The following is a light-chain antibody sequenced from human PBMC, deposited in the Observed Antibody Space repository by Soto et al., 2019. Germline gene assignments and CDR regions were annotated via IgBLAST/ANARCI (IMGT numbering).Light chain of an antibody. Sequence: DIQMTQSPSSLSASVGDSVTITCRASHSISRYLNWYQQKPGGAPKLLIYAASSLHSGVPSRFSGSGSGTDFTLTIDSLQPEDFATYFCQQSYGTPHTFGQGTKLEIK. J-gene: IGKJ2*01. CDR2: AAS. CDR3: QQSYGTPHT. V-gene: IGKV1-39*01. CDR1: HSISRY.